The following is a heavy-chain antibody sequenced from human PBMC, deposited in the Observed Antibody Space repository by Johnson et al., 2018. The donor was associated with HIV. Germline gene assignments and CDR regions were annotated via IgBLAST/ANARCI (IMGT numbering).Heavy chain of an antibody. Sequence: VQLVESGGGLVQPGGSLRLSCATSGFTFSSYWMSWVRQAPGKGLGWVANIKQDGSEKYYVDYVKGRFTISRDNAKNSLYLQMNSLRAEDTAVYYCARDTITMVRGVVDAFDIWGQGTMVTVSS. J-gene: IGHJ3*02. D-gene: IGHD3-10*01. CDR1: GFTFSSYW. V-gene: IGHV3-7*01. CDR2: IKQDGSEK. CDR3: ARDTITMVRGVVDAFDI.